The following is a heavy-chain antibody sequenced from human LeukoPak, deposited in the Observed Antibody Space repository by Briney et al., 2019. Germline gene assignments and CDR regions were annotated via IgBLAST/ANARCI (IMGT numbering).Heavy chain of an antibody. CDR3: ARQGDGSGWYWAISGFFDY. D-gene: IGHD6-19*01. V-gene: IGHV4-39*01. Sequence: SETLSLTCTVSGGSITSSSYYWGWIRQPPGKGLEWIGEINHSGSTNYNPSLKSRVTISVDTSKNQFSLKLSSVTAADTAVYYCARQGDGSGWYWAISGFFDYWGQGTLVTVSS. J-gene: IGHJ4*02. CDR2: INHSGST. CDR1: GGSITSSSYY.